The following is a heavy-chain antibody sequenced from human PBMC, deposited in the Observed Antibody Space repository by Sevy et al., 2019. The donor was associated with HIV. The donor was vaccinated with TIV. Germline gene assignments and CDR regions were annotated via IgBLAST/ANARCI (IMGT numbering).Heavy chain of an antibody. D-gene: IGHD6-19*01. CDR2: IWYDGSKK. CDR1: GFTFSSYG. V-gene: IGHV3-33*01. J-gene: IGHJ4*02. Sequence: GSLRLSCAASGFTFSSYGMHWVRQAPGKGLEWVAIIWYDGSKKKYADSVKGRFSISRDNSKNTLYLQMNSLRAEDTDVYYCAREGIAVAGIGYYFDYWGQGTLVTVSS. CDR3: AREGIAVAGIGYYFDY.